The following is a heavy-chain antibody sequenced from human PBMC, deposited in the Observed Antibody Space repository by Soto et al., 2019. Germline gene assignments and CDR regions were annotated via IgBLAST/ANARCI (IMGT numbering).Heavy chain of an antibody. CDR3: ASATRYSSGWYYFDY. V-gene: IGHV3-23*01. CDR1: GFTFSSYA. CDR2: ISGSGGST. D-gene: IGHD6-19*01. Sequence: GGSLRLSCAASGFTFSSYAMSWVRQAPGKGLEWVSAISGSGGSTYYADSVKGRFTISRDNSKNTLYLQMNSLRAEDTAVYYCASATRYSSGWYYFDYWGQGTLVTVSS. J-gene: IGHJ4*02.